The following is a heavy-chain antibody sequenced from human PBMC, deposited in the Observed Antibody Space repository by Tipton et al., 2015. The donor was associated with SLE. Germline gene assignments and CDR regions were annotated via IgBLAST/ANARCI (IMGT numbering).Heavy chain of an antibody. J-gene: IGHJ4*02. CDR1: GFTFSSYA. CDR3: ARDVWSGYYRRFDY. CDR2: IHSGGSGT. D-gene: IGHD3-3*01. V-gene: IGHV3-23*03. Sequence: SLRLSCAASGFTFSSYAMSWVRQAPGKGLEWVSVIHSGGSGTYYADSVKGRFTISRDDSKNTLYLQMNSLRAEDTALYYCARDVWSGYYRRFDYWGQGTLVTVSS.